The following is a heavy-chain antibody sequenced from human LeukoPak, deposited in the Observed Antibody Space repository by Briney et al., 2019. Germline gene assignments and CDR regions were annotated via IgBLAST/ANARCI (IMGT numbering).Heavy chain of an antibody. V-gene: IGHV4-59*08. D-gene: IGHD3-10*01. CDR1: GGSISNYF. Sequence: SETLSLTCSVSGGSISNYFWTWIRQPPGKGLEWNGYIYSSGSTYYNPSLKSRVTISVDTSKNRFSLKLSTVTAADTAVYYCARQYYYASGSFAFDIWGQGTMVTVSS. CDR2: IYSSGST. J-gene: IGHJ3*02. CDR3: ARQYYYASGSFAFDI.